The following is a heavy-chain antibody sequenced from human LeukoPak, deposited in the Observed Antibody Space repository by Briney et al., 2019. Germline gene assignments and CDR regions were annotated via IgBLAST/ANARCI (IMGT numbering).Heavy chain of an antibody. CDR1: EFIFDDFA. D-gene: IGHD5-24*01. CDR3: VKDRKSRDLDSLDI. J-gene: IGHJ3*02. Sequence: GGSLRLSCAVSEFIFDDFAMHWVRQAPGEGLEWVSGIYWDSSSVDYADSVRGRFTISRDNAKNSLYLQMNSLRTEDTAVYYCVKDRKSRDLDSLDIWGQGTMVTVSS. V-gene: IGHV3-9*01. CDR2: IYWDSSSV.